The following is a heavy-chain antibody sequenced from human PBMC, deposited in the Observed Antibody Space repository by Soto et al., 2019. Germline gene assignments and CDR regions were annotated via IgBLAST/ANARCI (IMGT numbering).Heavy chain of an antibody. Sequence: SETLSLTCTVSGGSISSSSYYWGWIRQPPGKGLEWIGSIYYSGSTYYNPSLKSRVTISVDTSKNQFSLKLSSVTAADTAVYYCAGPYCSSTSCYGNRHYYYYYMDVWGKGTTVTVSS. J-gene: IGHJ6*03. D-gene: IGHD2-2*01. V-gene: IGHV4-39*01. CDR2: IYYSGST. CDR3: AGPYCSSTSCYGNRHYYYYYMDV. CDR1: GGSISSSSYY.